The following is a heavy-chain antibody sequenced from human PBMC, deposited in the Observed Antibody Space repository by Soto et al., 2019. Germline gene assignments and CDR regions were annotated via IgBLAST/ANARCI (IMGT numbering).Heavy chain of an antibody. V-gene: IGHV4-39*01. CDR3: ASQAIAVAGTDDY. CDR2: IYYSGNT. J-gene: IGHJ4*02. D-gene: IGHD6-19*01. CDR1: GGSISSSSYY. Sequence: QLQLQESGPGLVKPSETLSLTCTVSGGSISSSSYYWGWIRQPPGKGLEWIGSIYYSGNTYYNPSLKSRVTISVDTSKNQFSVKLISVTAAETAVYYFASQAIAVAGTDDYWGQGTLVTVSS.